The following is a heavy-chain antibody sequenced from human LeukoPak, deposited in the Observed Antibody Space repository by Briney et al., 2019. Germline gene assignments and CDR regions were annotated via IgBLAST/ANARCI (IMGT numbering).Heavy chain of an antibody. J-gene: IGHJ6*03. Sequence: ASVKVSCKASGYTFTSYYMHWVRQAPGQGLEWMGIINPSGGSTSYAQKFQGRVTMTRDMSTSTVYMELSSLRSEDTAVYYCARDSGYCSGGSCYSVNYYYYMDVWGKGTTVTVSS. CDR1: GYTFTSYY. D-gene: IGHD2-15*01. V-gene: IGHV1-46*01. CDR3: ARDSGYCSGGSCYSVNYYYYMDV. CDR2: INPSGGST.